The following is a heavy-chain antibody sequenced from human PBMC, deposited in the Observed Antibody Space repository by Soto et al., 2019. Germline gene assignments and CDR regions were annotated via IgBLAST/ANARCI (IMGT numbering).Heavy chain of an antibody. CDR3: AAPGYCSSTSCREVDYYYGMDV. Sequence: ASVKVSCKASGYTFTSYAMHWVRQAPGQRLEWMGWINAGNGNTKYSQKFQGRVTITRDTSASTAYMELSSMRSEDTAVYYCAAPGYCSSTSCREVDYYYGMDVWGQGTTVTVSS. CDR2: INAGNGNT. J-gene: IGHJ6*02. D-gene: IGHD2-2*01. CDR1: GYTFTSYA. V-gene: IGHV1-3*01.